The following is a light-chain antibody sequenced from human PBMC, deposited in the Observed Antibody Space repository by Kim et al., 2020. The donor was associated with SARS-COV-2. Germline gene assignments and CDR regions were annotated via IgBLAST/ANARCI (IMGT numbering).Light chain of an antibody. V-gene: IGLV1-44*01. J-gene: IGLJ3*02. CDR2: STY. CDR1: SSNIGSNT. Sequence: QSLLTQPPSASGTPGQRATISCSGISSNIGSNTVNWYQQFPGAAPKLVIHSTYQRPSGVPDRFSGSKSGTSASLAISGLQSEDESDYFCAAWDDSLNGLVFGGGTQLTVL. CDR3: AAWDDSLNGLV.